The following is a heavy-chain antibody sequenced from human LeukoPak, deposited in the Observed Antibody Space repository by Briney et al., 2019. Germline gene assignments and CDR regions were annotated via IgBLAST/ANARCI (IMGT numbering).Heavy chain of an antibody. J-gene: IGHJ6*03. D-gene: IGHD5-24*01. CDR2: IYHSGTT. CDR1: GGSISSGGTY. Sequence: SSETLSLTCSVSGGSISSGGTYWSWIRQPPGMGLEWIGYIYHSGTTLYNPSLKSRVTMSIDRSKKQVSLKLSSVTAADTAVYYCARTRSDGYNYFYYYYMDVWGTGTTVTVSS. V-gene: IGHV4-30-2*01. CDR3: ARTRSDGYNYFYYYYMDV.